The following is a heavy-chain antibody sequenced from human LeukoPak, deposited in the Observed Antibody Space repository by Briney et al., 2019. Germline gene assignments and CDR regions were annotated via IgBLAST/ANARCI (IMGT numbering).Heavy chain of an antibody. J-gene: IGHJ4*02. CDR1: GFTFSSYA. CDR3: VKEGCSSTSCYDYFDY. Sequence: PGGSLRLSCAASGFTFSSYAMTWVRQAPGKGLEWVSAISGSGGSTYYADSVKGRFTISRDNSKNTLYLQMNSLRAEDTAVYYCVKEGCSSTSCYDYFDYWGQGTLVTVSS. D-gene: IGHD2-2*01. V-gene: IGHV3-23*01. CDR2: ISGSGGST.